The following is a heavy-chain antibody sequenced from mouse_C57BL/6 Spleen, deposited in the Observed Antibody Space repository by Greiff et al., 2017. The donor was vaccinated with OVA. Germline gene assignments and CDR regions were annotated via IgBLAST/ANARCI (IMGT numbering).Heavy chain of an antibody. V-gene: IGHV1-26*01. D-gene: IGHD1-1*01. CDR1: GYTFTDYY. Sequence: EVQLQQSGPELVKPGASVKISCKASGYTFTDYYMNWVKQSHGKSLEWIGDINPNNGGTSYNQKFKGKATLTVDKSSSTAYMELRSLTSEDSAVYYCARRITTVVALYYFDYGGQGTTLTVSS. CDR3: ARRITTVVALYYFDY. CDR2: INPNNGGT. J-gene: IGHJ2*01.